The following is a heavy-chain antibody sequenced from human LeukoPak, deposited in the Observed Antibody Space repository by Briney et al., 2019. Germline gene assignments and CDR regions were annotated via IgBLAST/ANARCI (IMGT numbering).Heavy chain of an antibody. CDR1: GFTFGDYG. CDR3: AKNTGYSSSWTGYYFDY. D-gene: IGHD6-13*01. Sequence: PGGSLRLSCAASGFTFGDYGMHWIRQAPGRGLEWISLISGDGGSTYYADSVKGRFTISRDNSKNSLYLQMNSLRTEDTALYYCAKNTGYSSSWTGYYFDYWGQGTLVTVSS. V-gene: IGHV3-43*02. J-gene: IGHJ4*02. CDR2: ISGDGGST.